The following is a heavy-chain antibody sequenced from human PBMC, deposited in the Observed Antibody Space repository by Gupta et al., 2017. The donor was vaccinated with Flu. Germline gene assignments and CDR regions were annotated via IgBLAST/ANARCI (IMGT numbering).Heavy chain of an antibody. Sequence: QVQLVASGGGVVQPGRSLRLSCAASGFTFSTYTMHWVRQAPGKGLEWVAVISNDGSKTYYADSLKGRYTISRDNSKSTLYLQMNSLSTEDTAVYSWARGYNWNYGFDYWGQGTPVTVSS. CDR2: ISNDGSKT. V-gene: IGHV3-30-3*01. D-gene: IGHD1-7*01. CDR1: GFTFSTYT. CDR3: ARGYNWNYGFDY. J-gene: IGHJ4*02.